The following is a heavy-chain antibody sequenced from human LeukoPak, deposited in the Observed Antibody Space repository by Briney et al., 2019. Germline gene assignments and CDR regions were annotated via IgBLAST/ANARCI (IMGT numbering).Heavy chain of an antibody. CDR1: GGSISSGSYY. V-gene: IGHV4-61*02. Sequence: PSETLSLTCTVSGGSISSGSYYWSWIRQPAGKGLGWIGRIYTSGSTNYNPSLKSRVTISVDTSKNQFSLKLSSVTAADTAVYYCARDFWSGYRYYYYYMDVWGKGTTVTVSS. CDR2: IYTSGST. J-gene: IGHJ6*03. CDR3: ARDFWSGYRYYYYYMDV. D-gene: IGHD3-3*01.